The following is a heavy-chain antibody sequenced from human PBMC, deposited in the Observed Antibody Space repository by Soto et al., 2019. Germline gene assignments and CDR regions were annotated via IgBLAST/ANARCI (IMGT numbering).Heavy chain of an antibody. D-gene: IGHD3-10*01. Sequence: QVQLQQWGTGLLKPSETLSLTCAVYGGSYSGYYWSWIRQPPGKGLEWIGEINHSGSTNYNPSLKSRVTISVDTSKNQFSLKLSSVTAADTAVYYCVRVPSYYYGSGSYYNHWGQGTLVTVSS. CDR2: INHSGST. CDR1: GGSYSGYY. V-gene: IGHV4-34*01. J-gene: IGHJ5*02. CDR3: VRVPSYYYGSGSYYNH.